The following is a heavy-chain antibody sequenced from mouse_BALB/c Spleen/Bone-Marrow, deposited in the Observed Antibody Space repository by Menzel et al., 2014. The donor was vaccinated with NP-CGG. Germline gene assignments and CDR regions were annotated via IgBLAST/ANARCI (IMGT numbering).Heavy chain of an antibody. CDR3: ARHVRNPYAMDY. D-gene: IGHD3-2*02. J-gene: IGHJ4*01. Sequence: EVQVVESGGGLVQPGGSLKLSCAASGFTFSSYTMSWVRQTPEKRLEWVAYISNGGGSTYYPDTVKGRFTISRDNAKNTLYLQMSSLKSEDTAMYYCARHVRNPYAMDYWGQGTSVTVSS. CDR1: GFTFSSYT. V-gene: IGHV5-12-2*01. CDR2: ISNGGGST.